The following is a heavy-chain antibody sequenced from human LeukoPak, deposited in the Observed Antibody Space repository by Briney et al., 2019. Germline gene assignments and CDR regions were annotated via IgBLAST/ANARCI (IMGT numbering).Heavy chain of an antibody. CDR1: GGTFSSYA. J-gene: IGHJ4*02. CDR3: ARNTVTNNFDY. V-gene: IGHV1-69*05. CDR2: IIPIFGTA. Sequence: ASVKVSCKASGGTFSSYAISWVRQAPGQGLEWMGRIIPIFGTADYAQKFQGRVTITTDESTSTAYMELSSLRSEDTAVYYCARNTVTNNFDYWGQGTLVTVSS. D-gene: IGHD4-17*01.